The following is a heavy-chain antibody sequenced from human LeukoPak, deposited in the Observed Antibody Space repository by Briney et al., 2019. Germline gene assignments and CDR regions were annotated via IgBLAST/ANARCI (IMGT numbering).Heavy chain of an antibody. V-gene: IGHV3-48*03. CDR2: ISNTDETR. CDR3: AREIGSAGAGNFYY. D-gene: IGHD6-19*01. Sequence: GGSLRLSCAASGFNFRSYEMNWVRQAPGKGLEWVSYISNTDETRTYADSVKGRFTISRDNAKNSLHLEMNSLRAEDTAVYYCAREIGSAGAGNFYYRGQGTLVTVSS. CDR1: GFNFRSYE. J-gene: IGHJ4*02.